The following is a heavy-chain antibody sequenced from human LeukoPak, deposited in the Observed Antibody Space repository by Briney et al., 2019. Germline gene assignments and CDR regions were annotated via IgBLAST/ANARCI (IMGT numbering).Heavy chain of an antibody. CDR2: VGIAADT. CDR1: GFTFSDHA. D-gene: IGHD1-26*01. CDR3: VRQKKSHGNFDY. J-gene: IGHJ4*02. Sequence: GGSLRLSCAASGFTFSDHAMHWVRQATGKGLEWVSAVGIAADTFYPGSVKGRFTISRENAKNSLYLQMNSLRVEDTAVYYCVRQKKSHGNFDYWGQGTLVTASS. V-gene: IGHV3-13*01.